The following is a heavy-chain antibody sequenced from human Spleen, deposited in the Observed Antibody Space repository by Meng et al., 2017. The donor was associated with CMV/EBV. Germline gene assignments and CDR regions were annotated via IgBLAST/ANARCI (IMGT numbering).Heavy chain of an antibody. J-gene: IGHJ6*02. CDR2: INHSGST. CDR1: GGSFSGYY. CDR3: ARGTCGGECFYFRANFYYYAMDV. V-gene: IGHV4-34*01. D-gene: IGHD2-21*01. Sequence: GSLRLSCGVYGGSFSGYYWSWIRQPPGKGLEWIGEINHSGSTNYNPSLKSRVTISVDTSNNQFSLSLNSVTAADTAMYYCARGTCGGECFYFRANFYYYAMDVWGQGTTVTVSS.